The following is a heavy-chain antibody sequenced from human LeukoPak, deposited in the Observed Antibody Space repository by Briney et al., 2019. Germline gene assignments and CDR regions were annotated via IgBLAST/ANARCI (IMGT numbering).Heavy chain of an antibody. V-gene: IGHV3-21*01. CDR2: ISSSSSYI. Sequence: AGGSLRLSCAASGFTFSSYSMNWVRQAPGKGLEWVSSISSSSSYIYYADSVKGRFTISRDNAKNSLYLQMNSLRAEDTAVYYCARDIDAGYSYGSIDYWGQGTLVTVSS. D-gene: IGHD5-18*01. CDR3: ARDIDAGYSYGSIDY. CDR1: GFTFSSYS. J-gene: IGHJ4*02.